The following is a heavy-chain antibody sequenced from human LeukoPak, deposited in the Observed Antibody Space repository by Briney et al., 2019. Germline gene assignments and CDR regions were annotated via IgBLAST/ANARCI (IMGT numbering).Heavy chain of an antibody. CDR2: ISSSGSII. CDR3: AGGKYDSSPFLQH. Sequence: GGSLRLSCAASGFTFSSYGMHWVRQAPGKGLEWVSYISSSGSIIYYADSVKGRFTISRDNAKNSMYLQMNSLRAEDTAVYYCAGGKYDSSPFLQHWGQGTLVTVSS. CDR1: GFTFSSYG. J-gene: IGHJ1*01. V-gene: IGHV3-48*04. D-gene: IGHD3-22*01.